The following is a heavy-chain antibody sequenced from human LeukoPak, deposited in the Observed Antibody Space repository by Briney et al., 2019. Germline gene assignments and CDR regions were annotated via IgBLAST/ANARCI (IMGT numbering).Heavy chain of an antibody. CDR2: IYYSGST. CDR3: ARDRDPYFYGAETFDI. V-gene: IGHV4-59*01. Sequence: SETLSLTCTVSGGSISSYYWSWIRQPPGKGLEWIGYIYYSGSTNYNPSLKSRVTISVDTSKNQISLKLSSVTAADTAVYYCARDRDPYFYGAETFDIWGQGTMVTVSS. D-gene: IGHD3-10*01. CDR1: GGSISSYY. J-gene: IGHJ3*02.